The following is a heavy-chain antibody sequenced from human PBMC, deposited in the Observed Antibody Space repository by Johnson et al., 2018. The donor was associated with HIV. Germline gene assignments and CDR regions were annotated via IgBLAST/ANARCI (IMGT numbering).Heavy chain of an antibody. J-gene: IGHJ3*02. D-gene: IGHD3-3*01. Sequence: QVQLVESGGGVVQPGRSLRLSCVGSGFTFSGYAMHWVRQAPGKGLEWVAFISYDGSNKYYADSVKGRFTVSRDNSKNTLYVQMISLRAEDTAVYYCAKERSTYYNFWSGSAGNDAFDIWGQGTMVTVSS. CDR2: ISYDGSNK. CDR3: AKERSTYYNFWSGSAGNDAFDI. CDR1: GFTFSGYA. V-gene: IGHV3-30-3*01.